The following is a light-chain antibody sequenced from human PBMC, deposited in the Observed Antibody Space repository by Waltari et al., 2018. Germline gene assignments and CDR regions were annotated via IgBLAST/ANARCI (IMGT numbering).Light chain of an antibody. CDR1: QGISSY. CDR2: AAS. J-gene: IGKJ1*01. V-gene: IGKV1-9*01. CDR3: QQLNSYPRT. Sequence: TQLTQSPSPLSASVGDRVTITCRASQGISSYLAWYQQKPGKAPKLLIYAASTLQSGVPSRFSGSGSGTDFTLTISSLQPEDFATYYCQQLNSYPRTFGQGTKVEIK.